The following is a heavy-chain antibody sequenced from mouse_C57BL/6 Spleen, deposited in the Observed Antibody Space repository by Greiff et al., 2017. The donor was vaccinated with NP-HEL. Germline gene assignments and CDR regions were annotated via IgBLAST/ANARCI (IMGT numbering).Heavy chain of an antibody. J-gene: IGHJ3*01. V-gene: IGHV1-50*01. Sequence: QVHVKQPGAELVKPGASVKLSCKASGYTFTSYWMQWVKQRPGQGLEWIGEIDPSDSYTNYNQKFKGKATLPVDTSSSTAYMQLSSLTSEDAAVYYCARSDGNLRFAYWGQGTLVTVSA. CDR2: IDPSDSYT. D-gene: IGHD2-1*01. CDR1: GYTFTSYW. CDR3: ARSDGNLRFAY.